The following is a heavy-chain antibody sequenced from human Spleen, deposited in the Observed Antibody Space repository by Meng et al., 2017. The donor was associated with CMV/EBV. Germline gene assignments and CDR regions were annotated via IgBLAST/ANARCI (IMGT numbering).Heavy chain of an antibody. D-gene: IGHD6-19*01. CDR1: GDRVSSNSAA. J-gene: IGHJ6*02. V-gene: IGHV6-1*01. CDR3: ARDSQWLVLYGMDV. Sequence: SQTLSLTCGISGDRVSSNSAAWNWIRQSPSKGLEWLGRTYYRSQWFNDYAVSVRSRITINPDTSKNQFSLQLNSVTPEDTAVYYCARDSQWLVLYGMDVWGQGTTVTVSS. CDR2: TYYRSQWFN.